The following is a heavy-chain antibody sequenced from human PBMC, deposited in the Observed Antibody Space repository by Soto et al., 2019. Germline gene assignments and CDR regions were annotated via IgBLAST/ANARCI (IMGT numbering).Heavy chain of an antibody. V-gene: IGHV3-30*18. CDR3: AKEGGGFLGYCSGGSCYFLDY. D-gene: IGHD2-15*01. CDR1: GFTFSSYG. J-gene: IGHJ4*02. CDR2: ISYDGSNK. Sequence: GGSLRLSCAASGFTFSSYGMHWVRQAPGKGLEWVAVISYDGSNKYYADSVKGRFTISRDNSKNTLYLQMNSLRAEDTAVYYCAKEGGGFLGYCSGGSCYFLDYWGQGTLVTVSS.